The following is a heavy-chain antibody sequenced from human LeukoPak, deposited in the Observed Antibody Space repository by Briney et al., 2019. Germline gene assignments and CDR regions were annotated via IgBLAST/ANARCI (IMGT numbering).Heavy chain of an antibody. J-gene: IGHJ4*02. Sequence: PGRSLRLSCAASGFTFDDYAMRWVRHAPGKGLEWVSGISWISGSIDYADSVKGRFTISRDNAKNSLYLQMNSLRAEDTALYYCAKDKWLRSRTLSLFDYWGQGILVTVSS. D-gene: IGHD5-12*01. V-gene: IGHV3-9*01. CDR3: AKDKWLRSRTLSLFDY. CDR2: ISWISGSI. CDR1: GFTFDDYA.